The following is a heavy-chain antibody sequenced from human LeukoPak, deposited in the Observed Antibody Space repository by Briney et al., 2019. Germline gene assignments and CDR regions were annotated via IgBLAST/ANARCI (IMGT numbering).Heavy chain of an antibody. D-gene: IGHD1-26*01. Sequence: GGSLRLSCAASGFTFSSYSMTWVRQAPGKGLEWVSSISSSSNYIYYSDSVKGRFTISRDNAKNSLYLQMNSLRAEDTAVYYCATPSSGPLYSWGQGTLVTVSS. J-gene: IGHJ4*02. CDR3: ATPSSGPLYS. CDR1: GFTFSSYS. V-gene: IGHV3-21*01. CDR2: ISSSSNYI.